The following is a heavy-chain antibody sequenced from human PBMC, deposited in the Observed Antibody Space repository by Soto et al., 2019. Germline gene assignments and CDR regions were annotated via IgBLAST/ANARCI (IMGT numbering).Heavy chain of an antibody. Sequence: PGASLKISCRTSGYRFTSYWIAWVRQMPGKGLERMGIIFPSDSDTRYSPSFQGQVTISADRSTSTVFLQWASLKASDTAVYFCARKNKSGYFNWFGTWGQGTLVTVSS. D-gene: IGHD3-22*01. J-gene: IGHJ5*02. V-gene: IGHV5-51*01. CDR3: ARKNKSGYFNWFGT. CDR2: IFPSDSDT. CDR1: GYRFTSYW.